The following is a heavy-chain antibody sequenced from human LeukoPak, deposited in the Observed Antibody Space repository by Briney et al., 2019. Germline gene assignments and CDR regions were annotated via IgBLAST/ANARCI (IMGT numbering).Heavy chain of an antibody. CDR1: GYSFPGYW. V-gene: IGHV5-51*01. D-gene: IGHD3-16*01. Sequence: GESLKISCKGSGYSFPGYWIAWVRQMPGKGLEWMGIIYPDDSNIRYSPSLQGQVTISADRSISNTFLQWSSLKASDTAMYYCARFGGATFAQSFFDYWGQGTLVTVSS. CDR3: ARFGGATFAQSFFDY. CDR2: IYPDDSNI. J-gene: IGHJ4*02.